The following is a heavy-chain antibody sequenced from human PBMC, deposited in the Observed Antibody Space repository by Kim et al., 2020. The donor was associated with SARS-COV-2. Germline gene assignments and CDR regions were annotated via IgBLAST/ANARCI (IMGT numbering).Heavy chain of an antibody. Sequence: GGSLRLSCAASGFTFSSYGMHWVRQAPGKGLEWVAVIWYDGSNKYYADSVKGRFTISRDNSKNTLYLQMNSLRAEDTAVYYCAKEGGAAAALEYWGQGTLVTVSS. J-gene: IGHJ4*02. V-gene: IGHV3-33*06. CDR3: AKEGGAAAALEY. CDR1: GFTFSSYG. CDR2: IWYDGSNK. D-gene: IGHD6-13*01.